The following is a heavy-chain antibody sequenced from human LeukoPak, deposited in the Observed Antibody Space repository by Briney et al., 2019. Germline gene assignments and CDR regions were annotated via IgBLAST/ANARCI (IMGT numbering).Heavy chain of an antibody. Sequence: GGSLRLSCAASGFTFSSYVMSWVRQTPGKGLEWVSYISASGATTYFADSVKGRFTISRDNSKNTLYLQMNSLRAEDTAVYYCVKGRPYGDYVSDFDYWGQGTLVTVSS. CDR2: ISASGATT. CDR3: VKGRPYGDYVSDFDY. D-gene: IGHD4-17*01. CDR1: GFTFSSYV. J-gene: IGHJ4*02. V-gene: IGHV3-23*01.